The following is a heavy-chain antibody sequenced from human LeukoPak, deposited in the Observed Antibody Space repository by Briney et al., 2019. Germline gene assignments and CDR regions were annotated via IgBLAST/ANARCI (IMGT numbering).Heavy chain of an antibody. D-gene: IGHD3-3*01. CDR1: GDSIRSSDYF. CDR2: MYSSGRK. Sequence: SETLSLTCTVSGDSIRSSDYFWGWIRQPPGKGLEWIGSMYSSGRKYDQPSLRSRVTISVDTSKNQFSLRLNSVTAVDTAVYYCARGPPSITIFGVVITNYFDYWGQGTLVTVSS. J-gene: IGHJ4*02. V-gene: IGHV4-39*07. CDR3: ARGPPSITIFGVVITNYFDY.